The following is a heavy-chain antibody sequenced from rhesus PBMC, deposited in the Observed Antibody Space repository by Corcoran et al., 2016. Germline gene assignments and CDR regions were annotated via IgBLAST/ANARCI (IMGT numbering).Heavy chain of an antibody. CDR2: IYGSSPRT. CDR3: ARGGWGSGWYYFDY. V-gene: IGHV4S10*01. J-gene: IGHJ4*01. CDR1: GGSISDSYW. Sequence: QVQLQESGPGVVKPSETLSLTCAVSGGSISDSYWWSWIRQPPGKGLGWIGYIYGSSPRTNHNPSLKSRVTISKDTSKNQFSLKLSAVTAADTAVYYCARGGWGSGWYYFDYWGQGVLVTVSS. D-gene: IGHD6-31*01.